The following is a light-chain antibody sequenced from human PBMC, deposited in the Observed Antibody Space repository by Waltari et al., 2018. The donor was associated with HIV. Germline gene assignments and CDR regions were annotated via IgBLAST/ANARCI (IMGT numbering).Light chain of an antibody. V-gene: IGLV2-11*01. CDR3: CSYGGTYNV. CDR2: KVS. CDR1: SSDVGGYNS. Sequence: QSALTQPRSVSGSPGQSVTLSCTGTSSDVGGYNSVSWYQQHPGKAPKLLIYKVSKWPSGVPDRFSGSKSGNTASLTISGLRADDEADYYCCSYGGTYNVFGTGTKVTIL. J-gene: IGLJ1*01.